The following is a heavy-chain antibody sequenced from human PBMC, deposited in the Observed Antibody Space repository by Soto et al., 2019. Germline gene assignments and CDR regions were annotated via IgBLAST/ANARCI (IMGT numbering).Heavy chain of an antibody. D-gene: IGHD5-12*01. Sequence: QVQLVQSGAEVKKPGSSVKVSCKASGGTFSSYAISWVRQAPGQGLEWMGGNIPIFGTANYAQKFQGRVTITADESTSTAYMELSSLRSEDTAVYYCAIGRAGMATILDAFDIWGQGTMVTVSS. CDR3: AIGRAGMATILDAFDI. CDR2: NIPIFGTA. J-gene: IGHJ3*02. V-gene: IGHV1-69*01. CDR1: GGTFSSYA.